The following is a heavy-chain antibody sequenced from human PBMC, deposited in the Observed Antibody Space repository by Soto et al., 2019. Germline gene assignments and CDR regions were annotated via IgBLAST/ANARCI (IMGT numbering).Heavy chain of an antibody. CDR1: GFTFSSYA. V-gene: IGHV3-23*01. J-gene: IGHJ6*02. CDR2: ISGSGGTT. Sequence: GGSLRLSCAASGFTFSSYAMSWVRQAAGKGLEWVSDISGSGGTTYYADSVKGRFTISRDSSKSTLYLQMNSLRAEDTAVYYCAKGRAPFLGRGMDVWGQGTTVTVSS. CDR3: AKGRAPFLGRGMDV.